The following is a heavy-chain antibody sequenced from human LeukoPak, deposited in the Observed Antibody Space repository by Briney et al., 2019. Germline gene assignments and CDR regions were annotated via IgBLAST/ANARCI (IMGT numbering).Heavy chain of an antibody. Sequence: ASVKVSCKASGGTFSSYAIIWVRQAPGQGLEWMGGIIPVLGTANYAQKFQGRVTITADESTSTAYMELSSLRSEDTAVYYCARVGRMRNYYFDYWGQGTLVTVSS. D-gene: IGHD1-26*01. CDR1: GGTFSSYA. J-gene: IGHJ4*02. V-gene: IGHV1-69*13. CDR2: IIPVLGTA. CDR3: ARVGRMRNYYFDY.